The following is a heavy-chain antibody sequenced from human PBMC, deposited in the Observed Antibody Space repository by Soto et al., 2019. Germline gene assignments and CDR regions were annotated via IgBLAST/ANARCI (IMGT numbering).Heavy chain of an antibody. Sequence: EVQLLESGGNLVQPGGSLRLSCAASGFTFSNYAMSWVRQAPGKGLEWVSVISGSGDSTYYADSVKGRFTISGDNSKNPLYLQMNSLRAEDTAVYYCAKRSSGWYFDYWCQGTLVTVSS. J-gene: IGHJ4*02. D-gene: IGHD6-19*01. CDR3: AKRSSGWYFDY. CDR2: ISGSGDST. CDR1: GFTFSNYA. V-gene: IGHV3-23*01.